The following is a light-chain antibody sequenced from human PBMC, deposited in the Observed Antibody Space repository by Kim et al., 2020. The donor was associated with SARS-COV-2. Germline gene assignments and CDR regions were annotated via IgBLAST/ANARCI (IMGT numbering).Light chain of an antibody. V-gene: IGLV1-44*01. J-gene: IGLJ3*02. CDR1: TSNIGSNA. Sequence: GQRVTISCSGSTSNIGSNAVNWYQHLPGTAPKLLIDSNNQRPSGVPDRFSGSKSGTSASLAISGLQSEDEADYYCGAWDASLNGWVFGGGTQLTVL. CDR3: GAWDASLNGWV. CDR2: SNN.